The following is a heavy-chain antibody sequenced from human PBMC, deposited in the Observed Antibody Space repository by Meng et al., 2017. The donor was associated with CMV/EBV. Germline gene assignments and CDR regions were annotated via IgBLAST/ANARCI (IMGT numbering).Heavy chain of an antibody. CDR2: IYSEGTT. CDR1: GFTVSNNY. Sequence: VGSGGGLVQPGVSLGLSCAASGFTVSNNYMRWFRQAPGKGLEWVSLIYSEGTTDYADSVKGRFTISRDNSKNTLHLQMNSLRAEDTAVYYCARDGNYHGVWGQGTLVTVSS. D-gene: IGHD1-7*01. CDR3: ARDGNYHGV. V-gene: IGHV3-53*01. J-gene: IGHJ4*02.